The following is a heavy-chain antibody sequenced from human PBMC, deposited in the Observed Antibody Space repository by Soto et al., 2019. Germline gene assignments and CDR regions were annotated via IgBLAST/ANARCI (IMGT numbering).Heavy chain of an antibody. D-gene: IGHD6-25*01. J-gene: IGHJ5*02. CDR1: GYTLTELS. V-gene: IGHV1-24*01. CDR3: ATYDSSGGWGWFAP. CDR2: FDPEDGET. Sequence: QVQLVQSGAEVKKPGASVKVSCKVSGYTLTELSMHWVRQAPGKGLEWMGGFDPEDGETIYAQKFQGRVTMTEDTXXGTADMELSTLRSEETAVYYCATYDSSGGWGWFAPWGQGTLVTVSS.